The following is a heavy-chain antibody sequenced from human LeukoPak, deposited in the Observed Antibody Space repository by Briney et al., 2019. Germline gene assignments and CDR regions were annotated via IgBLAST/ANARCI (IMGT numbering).Heavy chain of an antibody. CDR2: IKSKTDGGTT. Sequence: PGGSLRLSCAASGFTFSNAWMSWVRQAPGKGLEWVGRIKSKTDGGTTDYAAPVKGRFTISRDDSKNTLYPQMNSLKTEDTAVYYCTALIAAAGTLFDYWGQGTLVTVSS. CDR1: GFTFSNAW. D-gene: IGHD6-13*01. V-gene: IGHV3-15*01. J-gene: IGHJ4*02. CDR3: TALIAAAGTLFDY.